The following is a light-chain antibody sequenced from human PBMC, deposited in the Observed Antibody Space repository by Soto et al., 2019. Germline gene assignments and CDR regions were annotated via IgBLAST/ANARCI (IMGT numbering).Light chain of an antibody. CDR3: SSYTSSGTVV. Sequence: QAVVTQPASVSGSPGQSITISCTGTSSDVGGYNYVCWYQQHPGKAPKLIIYEVTNRPSGVSNRFSGSKSGNTASLNISGLLAEDEADYYCSSYTSSGTVVFGGGTQLTVL. V-gene: IGLV2-14*03. CDR1: SSDVGGYNY. J-gene: IGLJ2*01. CDR2: EVT.